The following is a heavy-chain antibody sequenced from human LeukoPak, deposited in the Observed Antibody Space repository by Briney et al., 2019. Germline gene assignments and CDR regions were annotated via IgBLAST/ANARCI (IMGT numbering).Heavy chain of an antibody. Sequence: GGTLRLSCAASGFTFSSYVMSWVRQAPGKGLEWVSAISGSGGSTYYADSVKGRFTISRDNSKNTLYLQMNSLRAEDTAVYYCAKGAYSSGWYGNWFDPWGQGTLVTVSS. V-gene: IGHV3-23*01. J-gene: IGHJ5*02. CDR3: AKGAYSSGWYGNWFDP. CDR2: ISGSGGST. CDR1: GFTFSSYV. D-gene: IGHD6-19*01.